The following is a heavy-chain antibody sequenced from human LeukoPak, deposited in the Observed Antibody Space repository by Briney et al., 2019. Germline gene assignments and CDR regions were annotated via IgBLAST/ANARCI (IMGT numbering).Heavy chain of an antibody. D-gene: IGHD3-3*01. CDR1: GYTFTGYY. CDR2: INPNSGGT. CDR3: ARDYDFWSGYSTFDY. J-gene: IGHJ4*02. Sequence: GASVKVSCKASGYTFTGYYMHWVRQAPGQGLEWMGWINPNSGGTNYAQKFQGRVTMTRDTSISTAYMELSRLRSDDTAVYYCARDYDFWSGYSTFDYWGQGTLVTVSS. V-gene: IGHV1-2*02.